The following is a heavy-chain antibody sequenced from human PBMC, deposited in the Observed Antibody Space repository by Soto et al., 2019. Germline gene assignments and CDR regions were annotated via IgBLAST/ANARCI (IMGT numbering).Heavy chain of an antibody. D-gene: IGHD2-15*01. CDR1: GYSVSSSDYY. J-gene: IGHJ6*02. Sequence: WETLSLTCSVSGYSVSSSDYYWAWIRQPPGKGLEGIGSMFYGGLTYYNPSLKSRVTLSVDTSKNQFSVRLNSVTAADTAVYYCAPLSVSLSGPYGIHVWGQGTTVTVSS. CDR2: MFYGGLT. CDR3: APLSVSLSGPYGIHV. V-gene: IGHV4-39*01.